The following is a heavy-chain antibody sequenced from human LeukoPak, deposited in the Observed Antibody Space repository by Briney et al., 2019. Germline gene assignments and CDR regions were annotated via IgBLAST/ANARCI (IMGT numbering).Heavy chain of an antibody. V-gene: IGHV1-8*01. CDR1: GYSLTSHN. CDR2: VSPSSGNT. J-gene: IGHJ4*02. D-gene: IGHD6-25*01. Sequence: ASVKVSCKASGYSLTSHNINWVRQATGQGLEFMGWVSPSSGNTAYAQKFQGRVTMTRDTSISTVYMELSSLTSDDTAVYYCARGHPGYASGWPDNWGQGTLVTVSS. CDR3: ARGHPGYASGWPDN.